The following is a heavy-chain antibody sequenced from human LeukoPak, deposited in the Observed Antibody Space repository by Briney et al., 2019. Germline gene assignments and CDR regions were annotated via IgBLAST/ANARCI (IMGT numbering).Heavy chain of an antibody. D-gene: IGHD1-26*01. CDR1: GFTASSNY. CDR2: IYSGGST. V-gene: IGHV3-53*01. Sequence: PGGSLRLSCAASGFTASSNYMNWVRQAPGKGLEWVSVIYSGGSTYYADSVKGRFTISRDNSKDTLYLQMNSLRAEDTAVYYCARYVGVSGSYYYWGQGTLVTVSS. J-gene: IGHJ4*02. CDR3: ARYVGVSGSYYY.